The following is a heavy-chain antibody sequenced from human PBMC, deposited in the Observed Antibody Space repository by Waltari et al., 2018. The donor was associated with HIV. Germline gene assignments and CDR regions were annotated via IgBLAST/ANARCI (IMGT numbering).Heavy chain of an antibody. D-gene: IGHD3-10*01. J-gene: IGHJ5*02. CDR2: IVSRGDAI. V-gene: IGHV3-11*04. Sequence: VQLVVSGGGLVTPGGSLRLSRAGPGFLFSDYYMGWTRQAPGKGLEWVSLIVSRGDAIYYADSVKGRFTISRDNARNSLYLQMNSLRVEDTAVYYCARDPVRRDGYNFDHWGQGVPVTVSS. CDR3: ARDPVRRDGYNFDH. CDR1: GFLFSDYY.